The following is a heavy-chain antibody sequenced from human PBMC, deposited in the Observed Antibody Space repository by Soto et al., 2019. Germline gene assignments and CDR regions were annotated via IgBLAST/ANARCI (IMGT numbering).Heavy chain of an antibody. CDR3: VKGSEVARQELDY. D-gene: IGHD2-15*01. Sequence: QEQLVESGGGVVQPGKSLRLSCAASGFTFSDYGMHWVRQAPGKGLEWVAVISYDGNHQEYADSVKGRFTISRDNSKNTLFLQMNSLRVEDTAVYYCVKGSEVARQELDYWGQGTLVTVSS. J-gene: IGHJ4*02. CDR1: GFTFSDYG. V-gene: IGHV3-30*18. CDR2: ISYDGNHQ.